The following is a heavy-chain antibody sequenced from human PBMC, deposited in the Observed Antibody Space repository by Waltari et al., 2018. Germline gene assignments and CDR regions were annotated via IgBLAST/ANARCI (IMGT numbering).Heavy chain of an antibody. Sequence: QVQLVQSGAEVKKPGSSVKVSCKASGGTFSSYAISWVRQAPGQGLEWLGGIIPIFGTANYAQKFQGRVTITADESTSTAYMELSSLRSEDTAVYYCARDYYCSSTSCYLAVGDKGVYYGMDVWGQGTTVTVSS. J-gene: IGHJ6*02. CDR3: ARDYYCSSTSCYLAVGDKGVYYGMDV. CDR2: IIPIFGTA. D-gene: IGHD2-2*01. V-gene: IGHV1-69*01. CDR1: GGTFSSYA.